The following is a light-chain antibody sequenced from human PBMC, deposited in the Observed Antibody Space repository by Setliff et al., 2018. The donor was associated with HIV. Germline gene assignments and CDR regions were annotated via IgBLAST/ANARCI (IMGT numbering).Light chain of an antibody. CDR3: SSYTASSTLYV. J-gene: IGLJ1*01. CDR2: DVT. Sequence: QFALTQPASVSGSPGQSITISCTGSASDVGGYNYVSWYQQQRGKAPKLIIYDVTHRPSGVSHRFSASKSGNTASLTISGLQAEDEADYFCSSYTASSTLYVFGTGT. CDR1: ASDVGGYNY. V-gene: IGLV2-14*03.